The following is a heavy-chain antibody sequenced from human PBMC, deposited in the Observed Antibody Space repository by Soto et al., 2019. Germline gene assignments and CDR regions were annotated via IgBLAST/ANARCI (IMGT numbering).Heavy chain of an antibody. Sequence: GGSLSLSCAASRFTFSFCAISWVRQAPGNGLKWVSSMRVSGGDTYYADSVKGRFTISRDNSKNTLYLQMNSLRVEDTAVYYCAKENGYSRSWFEFDYWGQGTLVNVSS. V-gene: IGHV3-23*01. CDR3: AKENGYSRSWFEFDY. CDR2: MRVSGGDT. J-gene: IGHJ4*02. D-gene: IGHD6-13*01. CDR1: RFTFSFCA.